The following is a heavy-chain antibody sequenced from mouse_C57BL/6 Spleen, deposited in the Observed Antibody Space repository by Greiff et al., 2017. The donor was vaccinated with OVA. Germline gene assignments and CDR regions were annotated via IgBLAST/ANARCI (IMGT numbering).Heavy chain of an antibody. Sequence: QVQLMESGAELAKPGASVKLSCKASGYTFTSYWMHWVKQRPGQGLEWIGYINPSSGYTKYNQKFKDKATLTADKSSSTAYMQLSSLTYEDAAVYYCSRGGQPRDFDYWGQGTTLTVSS. J-gene: IGHJ2*01. CDR1: GYTFTSYW. V-gene: IGHV1-7*01. D-gene: IGHD3-2*02. CDR2: INPSSGYT. CDR3: SRGGQPRDFDY.